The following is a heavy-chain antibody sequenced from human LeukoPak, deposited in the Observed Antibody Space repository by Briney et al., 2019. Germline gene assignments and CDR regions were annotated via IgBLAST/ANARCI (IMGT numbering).Heavy chain of an antibody. CDR2: IYTSGST. V-gene: IGHV4-61*02. J-gene: IGHJ6*03. D-gene: IGHD3-16*01. CDR1: GGSISTSNYY. Sequence: PSETLSLTCTVSGGSISTSNYYWGWIRQPAGKGLEWIGRIYTSGSTNYNPSLKSRVTISVDTSKNQFSLKLSSVTAADTAVYYCARETSQKGAHYMDVWGKGTTVTISS. CDR3: ARETSQKGAHYMDV.